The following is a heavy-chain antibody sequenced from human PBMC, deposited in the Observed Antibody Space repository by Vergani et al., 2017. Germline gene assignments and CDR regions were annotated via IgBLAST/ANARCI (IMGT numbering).Heavy chain of an antibody. V-gene: IGHV3-30*18. D-gene: IGHD3-9*01. CDR2: ISYDGSNK. CDR1: GFTFSSYG. J-gene: IGHJ6*02. Sequence: QVQLVESGGGVVQPGRSLRLSCAASGFTFSSYGMHWVRQAPGKGLEWVAVISYDGSNKYYADSVKGRFTISRDNSKNTLYLQMNSLRAEDTAVYYCAKDLADDILTGYYPDHYYYYGMDVWGQGTTVTVSS. CDR3: AKDLADDILTGYYPDHYYYYGMDV.